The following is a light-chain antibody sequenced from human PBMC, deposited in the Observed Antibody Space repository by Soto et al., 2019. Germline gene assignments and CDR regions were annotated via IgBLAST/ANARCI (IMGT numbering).Light chain of an antibody. CDR2: WAS. CDR3: HQFYGSPYT. V-gene: IGKV4-1*01. CDR1: QSVLHSSNNKNR. Sequence: DIVMTQSPDSLAVSLGERATINCKSSQSVLHSSNNKNRLAWYQQKPGQPPKLLIYWASTRESGVPDRFSGSGSGTDFTLTISSLRAEDVAVYYCHQFYGSPYTFGQGTKLEIK. J-gene: IGKJ2*01.